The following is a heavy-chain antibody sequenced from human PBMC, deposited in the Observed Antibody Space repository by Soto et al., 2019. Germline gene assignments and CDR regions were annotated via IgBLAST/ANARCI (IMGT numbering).Heavy chain of an antibody. CDR2: IYYSGST. D-gene: IGHD1-26*01. CDR3: ARLRSGSYYKVPADY. V-gene: IGHV4-39*01. Sequence: SETLSLTCTVSGGSISSSSYYWGWIRQPPGKWLEWIGSIYYSGSTYYNPSLKSRVTISVDTSKNQFSLKLSSVTAADTAVYYCARLRSGSYYKVPADYWGQGTLVTVSS. J-gene: IGHJ4*02. CDR1: GGSISSSSYY.